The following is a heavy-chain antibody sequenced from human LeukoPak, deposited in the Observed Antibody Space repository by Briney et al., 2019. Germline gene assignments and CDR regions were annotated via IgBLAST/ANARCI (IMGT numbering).Heavy chain of an antibody. J-gene: IGHJ4*02. V-gene: IGHV3-23*01. CDR3: AKVINSGYYYYFDY. Sequence: GGSLRLSCVGSGFTFSSFAMSWVRQAPGKGLEWVSAISHSSSGTYYPDSVKGRFTISRDNSKNTLYMQVNSLRAEDTAVYYCAKVINSGYYYYFDYWGQGTLVTVSS. D-gene: IGHD3-22*01. CDR1: GFTFSSFA. CDR2: ISHSSSGT.